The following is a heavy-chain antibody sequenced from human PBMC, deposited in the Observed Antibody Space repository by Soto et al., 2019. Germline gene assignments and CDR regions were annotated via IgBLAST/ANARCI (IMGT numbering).Heavy chain of an antibody. D-gene: IGHD6-13*01. V-gene: IGHV4-59*01. Sequence: SETLSLTCTVSGGSISGYYWSWIRQSPGKGLERIGYIHYSRSTNYNPSLKSRDNISEDTSKNKLSLKLNSETAADTAVYYCARGSAAGTKSPFDYWGQGTLVTVS. CDR3: ARGSAAGTKSPFDY. CDR2: IHYSRST. J-gene: IGHJ4*02. CDR1: GGSISGYY.